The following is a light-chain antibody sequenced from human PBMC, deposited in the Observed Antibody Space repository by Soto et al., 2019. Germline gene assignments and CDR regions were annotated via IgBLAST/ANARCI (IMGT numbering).Light chain of an antibody. CDR1: SSNIGSFYD. Sequence: QSVLTQPPSVSGAPGQRVTIPCTGSSSNIGSFYDVHWYQQLPGTVPKLLIYGDNNRPAGVHDRFSGSKSGTAASLAITGLQAEDEADYSCQSYDNSLNHVVFGGGTKLTVL. CDR2: GDN. V-gene: IGLV1-40*01. CDR3: QSYDNSLNHVV. J-gene: IGLJ2*01.